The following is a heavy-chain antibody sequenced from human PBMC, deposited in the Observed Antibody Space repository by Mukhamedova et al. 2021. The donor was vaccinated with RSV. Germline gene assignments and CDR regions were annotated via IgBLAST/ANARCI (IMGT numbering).Heavy chain of an antibody. CDR3: ARLDYYDRSYWYFDL. Sequence: VRQMPGKGLEWMGIIYPGDSDTRYSPSFQGQVTISADKSISTAYLQWSSLKASDTAMYYCARLDYYDRSYWYFDLWGRGTLVTVS. V-gene: IGHV5-51*01. J-gene: IGHJ2*01. D-gene: IGHD3-22*01. CDR2: IYPGDSDT.